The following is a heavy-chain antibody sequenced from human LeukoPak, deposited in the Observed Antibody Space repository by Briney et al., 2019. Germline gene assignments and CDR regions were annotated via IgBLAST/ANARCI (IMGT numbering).Heavy chain of an antibody. CDR3: AKYEGYYYDSSGYYTPCDYFDY. CDR1: GFTFSSYA. V-gene: IGHV3-23*01. J-gene: IGHJ4*02. Sequence: HSGGSLRLSCAASGFTFSSYAMSWVRQAPGKGLEWVSAISGSGGSTYYADSVKGRFTISRDNSKNTLYLQMNSLRAEDTAVYYCAKYEGYYYDSSGYYTPCDYFDYWGQGTLVTVSS. D-gene: IGHD3-22*01. CDR2: ISGSGGST.